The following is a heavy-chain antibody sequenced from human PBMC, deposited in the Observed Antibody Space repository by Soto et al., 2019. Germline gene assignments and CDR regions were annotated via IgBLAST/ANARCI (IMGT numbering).Heavy chain of an antibody. CDR1: GGSISSGDYY. J-gene: IGHJ5*02. CDR2: IYYSGST. Sequence: QVQLQESGPGLVKPSQTLSLTCTVSGGSISSGDYYWSWIRQPPGKGLEWIGYIYYSGSTYYNPSXXXRVTIAVDTSXXQXSXXLSSVTAADTAVYYCARDSQATHCTNGVCRNWFDPWGQGTLVTVSS. D-gene: IGHD2-8*01. V-gene: IGHV4-30-4*01. CDR3: ARDSQATHCTNGVCRNWFDP.